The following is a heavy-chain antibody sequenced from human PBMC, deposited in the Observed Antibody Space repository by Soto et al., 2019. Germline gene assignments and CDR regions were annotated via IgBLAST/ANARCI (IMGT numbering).Heavy chain of an antibody. D-gene: IGHD4-17*01. J-gene: IGHJ3*02. CDR3: ARDYGDLIGAFDT. Sequence: SVKVSCKASGGTFSSYAISWVRQAPGQGLGWMGGIIPIFGTANYAQKFQGRVTITADESTSTAYMELSSLRSEDTAVYYCARDYGDLIGAFDTWGKGTMVTVSS. CDR2: IIPIFGTA. CDR1: GGTFSSYA. V-gene: IGHV1-69*13.